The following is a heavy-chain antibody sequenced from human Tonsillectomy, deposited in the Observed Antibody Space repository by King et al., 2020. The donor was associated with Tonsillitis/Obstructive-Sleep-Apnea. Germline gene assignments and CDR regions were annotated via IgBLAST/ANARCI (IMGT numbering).Heavy chain of an antibody. J-gene: IGHJ4*02. D-gene: IGHD6-13*01. Sequence: VQLVESGGGLVQPGRSLRLSCAASGFTFDDYAMHWVRQPPGKGLEWVSGISWNSGSIDYADSVKGRFTISRDNAKNSLYLQMNSLRAEDTALYYCAKDDAAAGGTFDYWGQGTLVTVSS. CDR1: GFTFDDYA. CDR2: ISWNSGSI. V-gene: IGHV3-9*01. CDR3: AKDDAAAGGTFDY.